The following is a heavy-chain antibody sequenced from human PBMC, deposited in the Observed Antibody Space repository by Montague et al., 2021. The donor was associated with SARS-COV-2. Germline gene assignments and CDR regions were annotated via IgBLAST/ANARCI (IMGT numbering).Heavy chain of an antibody. CDR2: IFYSGSA. Sequence: TLSLTCTVSGGSISSDDYYWSWIRQLPGKGLEWIGYIFYSGSAYYSPSLESRSTISIDTSKNQFSLKVTSVTAADTAEYYCARVRDNSCHDYWGQGTLVTVSS. J-gene: IGHJ4*02. D-gene: IGHD3-22*01. V-gene: IGHV4-30-4*08. CDR1: GGSISSDDYY. CDR3: ARVRDNSCHDY.